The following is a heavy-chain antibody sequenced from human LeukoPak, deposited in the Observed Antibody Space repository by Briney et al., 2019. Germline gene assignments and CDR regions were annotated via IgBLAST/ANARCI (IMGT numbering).Heavy chain of an antibody. J-gene: IGHJ1*01. D-gene: IGHD3-3*01. CDR2: IYHSGST. V-gene: IGHV4-38-2*02. CDR1: GYSISSGYY. Sequence: SETLSLTCTVSGYSISSGYYWGWIRQPPGKGLEWIGSIYHSGSTYYNPSLKSRVTISVDTSKNQFPLKLSSVTAADTAVYYCERSGYYHTTEYFQHWGQGTLVTVSS. CDR3: ERSGYYHTTEYFQH.